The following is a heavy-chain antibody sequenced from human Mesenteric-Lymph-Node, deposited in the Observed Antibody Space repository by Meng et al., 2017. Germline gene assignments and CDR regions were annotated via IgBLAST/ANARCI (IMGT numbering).Heavy chain of an antibody. D-gene: IGHD2-21*02. Sequence: EVQLVESGGGLVKPGGSLRRSCAASGFTLSSYWMHWVRQAPGEGLVWVSRINSDGSTTSYADSVKGRFTISRDSAKNTLYLQMNSLRAEDTAVYYCARVQVVVTGFDPWGQGTLVTVSS. V-gene: IGHV3-74*01. CDR1: GFTLSSYW. J-gene: IGHJ5*02. CDR3: ARVQVVVTGFDP. CDR2: INSDGSTT.